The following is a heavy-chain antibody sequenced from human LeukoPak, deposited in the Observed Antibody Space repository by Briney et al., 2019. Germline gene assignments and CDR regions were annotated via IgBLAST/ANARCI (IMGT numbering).Heavy chain of an antibody. CDR1: GFTFSSYS. D-gene: IGHD1-26*01. V-gene: IGHV3-21*01. Sequence: PGGTLRLSCAASGFTFSSYSMNWVRQAPGKGLEWVSSISSRSSYIYYADSVKGRFTISRDNAKNSLYLQMNSLRAEDTAVYYCASSPIVGAPDYWGQGTLVTVSS. CDR3: ASSPIVGAPDY. J-gene: IGHJ4*02. CDR2: ISSRSSYI.